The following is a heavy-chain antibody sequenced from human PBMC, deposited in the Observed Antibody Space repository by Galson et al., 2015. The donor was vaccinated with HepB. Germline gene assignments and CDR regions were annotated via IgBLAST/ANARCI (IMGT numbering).Heavy chain of an antibody. CDR1: GYIFDKYA. J-gene: IGHJ3*02. V-gene: IGHV7-4-1*02. Sequence: LVKVSCKASGYIFDKYAMNWVRQAPVQGPEWMGWINTNTGNPTYAQGFTGRFDFSLDTSVITAYLQISSLKAEDTAIYYCARGRYGDYANDAFDIWGQGTMVTVSS. D-gene: IGHD5-12*01. CDR2: INTNTGNP. CDR3: ARGRYGDYANDAFDI.